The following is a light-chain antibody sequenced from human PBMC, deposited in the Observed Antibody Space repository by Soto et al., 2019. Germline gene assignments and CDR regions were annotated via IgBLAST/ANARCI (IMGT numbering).Light chain of an antibody. J-gene: IGKJ4*01. Sequence: ETVLTQSPATLSLSPGEGATLSCRASHSASTYLAWYQQKPGQTPRLLIYDASTRATGIPARFSGSGSGTDFTLNISSLEPEDFAVYYCQQHTNWPLTFGGGTKVDIK. CDR2: DAS. V-gene: IGKV3-11*01. CDR3: QQHTNWPLT. CDR1: HSASTY.